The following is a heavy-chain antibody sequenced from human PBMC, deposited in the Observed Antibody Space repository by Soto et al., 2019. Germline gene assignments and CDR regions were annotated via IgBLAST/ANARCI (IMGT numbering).Heavy chain of an antibody. J-gene: IGHJ4*02. Sequence: PGGSLRLSCAASEFSFSDYYMSWIRQAPGKGLEWISYISNSGRTIYYADSLKGRFTISRDNSKNTLYLQMNSLRAEDTAVYYCAKDHRHWGQGTPVTVSA. CDR2: ISNSGRTI. CDR1: EFSFSDYY. CDR3: AKDHRH. V-gene: IGHV3-11*01.